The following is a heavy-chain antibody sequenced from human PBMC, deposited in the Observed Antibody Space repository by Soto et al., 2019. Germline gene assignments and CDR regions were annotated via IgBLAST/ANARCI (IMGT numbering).Heavy chain of an antibody. CDR1: GFTFSTNA. D-gene: IGHD2-2*03. CDR3: AKVGYDTFGYYLRSFDC. Sequence: TGGSLRLSCATSGFTFSTNAMGWVRQAPGMGLEFVSLISGSGNTIYYADSVKGRFTISRDNSMNTVSLQMNSLRAEGTAVYYCAKVGYDTFGYYLRSFDCWGQGTLVTVSS. J-gene: IGHJ4*02. CDR2: ISGSGNTI. V-gene: IGHV3-23*01.